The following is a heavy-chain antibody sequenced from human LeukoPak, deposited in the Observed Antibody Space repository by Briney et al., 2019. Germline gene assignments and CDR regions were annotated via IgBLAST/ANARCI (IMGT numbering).Heavy chain of an antibody. CDR2: IRYDGSNK. Sequence: GGSLRLSCAASGFTLSSYGIHWVRQAPGKGLEWVAFIRYDGSNKLYADSVRGRFTISRDNSKNTLSLQMNSLRAEDAAVYYCAKDRGTIVGATFDAFDIWGQGTMVTVSS. CDR1: GFTLSSYG. CDR3: AKDRGTIVGATFDAFDI. V-gene: IGHV3-30*02. D-gene: IGHD1-26*01. J-gene: IGHJ3*02.